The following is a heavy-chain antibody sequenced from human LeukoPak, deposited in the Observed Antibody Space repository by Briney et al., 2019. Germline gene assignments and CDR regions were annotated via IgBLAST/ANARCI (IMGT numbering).Heavy chain of an antibody. CDR3: ASPAGYSSSWYDAFDI. J-gene: IGHJ3*02. CDR1: GFTFSSYA. V-gene: IGHV3-30*01. D-gene: IGHD6-13*01. CDR2: ISYDGSNK. Sequence: PGRSLRLSCAASGFTFSSYAMHWVRQAPGKGLEWVAVISYDGSNKYYADSVKGRFTISRDNSKNTLYLQMNSLRAEDTAVCYCASPAGYSSSWYDAFDIWGQGTMVTVSS.